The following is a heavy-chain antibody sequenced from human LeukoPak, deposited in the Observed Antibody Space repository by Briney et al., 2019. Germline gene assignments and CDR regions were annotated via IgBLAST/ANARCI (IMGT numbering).Heavy chain of an antibody. D-gene: IGHD3-22*01. CDR2: ISSSSSYI. CDR1: GFTFSSYS. Sequence: PGGSLRLSCAASGFTFSSYSMNWVRQAPGKGLEWVSSISSSSSYIYYADSVKGRFTISRDSAKNSLYLQMNSLRAEDTAVYYCARDPRTDYYDSSGLNWFDPWGQGTLVTVSS. J-gene: IGHJ5*02. CDR3: ARDPRTDYYDSSGLNWFDP. V-gene: IGHV3-21*01.